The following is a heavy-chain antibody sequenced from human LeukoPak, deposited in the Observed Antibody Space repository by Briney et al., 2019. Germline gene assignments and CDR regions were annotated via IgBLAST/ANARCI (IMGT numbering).Heavy chain of an antibody. V-gene: IGHV1-2*02. CDR1: GYTFTGYY. CDR3: ARTILRGSSSLFY. Sequence: ASVKVSCKASGYTFTGYYMHWVRQTPGQGLEWMGWINPNSGGTNYAQKFQGRVTMTRDTSISTAYMELSRLRSDDTAVYYCARTILRGSSSLFYWGQGTLVTVSS. D-gene: IGHD6-6*01. J-gene: IGHJ4*02. CDR2: INPNSGGT.